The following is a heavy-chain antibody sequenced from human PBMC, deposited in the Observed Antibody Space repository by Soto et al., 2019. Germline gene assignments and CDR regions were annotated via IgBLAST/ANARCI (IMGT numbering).Heavy chain of an antibody. Sequence: GESLKISCAASGFTFSSYSMNWVRQAPGKGLEWVSYISSSSSTIYYADSVKGRFTISRDNAKNSLYLQMNSLRAEDTAVYYCARDLRHSSSWYDLDYWGQGTLVTVSS. D-gene: IGHD6-13*01. V-gene: IGHV3-48*04. CDR1: GFTFSSYS. J-gene: IGHJ4*02. CDR3: ARDLRHSSSWYDLDY. CDR2: ISSSSSTI.